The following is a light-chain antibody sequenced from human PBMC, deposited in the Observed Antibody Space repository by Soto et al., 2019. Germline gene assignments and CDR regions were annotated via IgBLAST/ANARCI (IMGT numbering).Light chain of an antibody. CDR2: GNT. V-gene: IGLV1-40*01. J-gene: IGLJ3*02. CDR1: STNIGAGYG. Sequence: QSVLTQPPSVSGAPGQRVSISCTGSSTNIGAGYGVHWYQQRPGTAPKLLIVGNTIRPSGVSSRFSGSKSGNTASLTISGLQADDEGDYYCSSFTTSNTWVFGGGTKLTVL. CDR3: SSFTTSNTWV.